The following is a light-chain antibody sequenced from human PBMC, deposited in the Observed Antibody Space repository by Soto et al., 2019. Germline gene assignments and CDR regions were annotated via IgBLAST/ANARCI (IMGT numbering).Light chain of an antibody. CDR2: EGS. J-gene: IGLJ1*01. CDR3: SSYTTISPFV. Sequence: QSALTQPASVSGSPGQSITISCTGTSSDVGGYNYVSWYQQHPGKAPKLMIYEGSKRPSGISNHFSGSKSGNTASLTISGLQAEDEADYYCSSYTTISPFVFGTGTKLTVL. V-gene: IGLV2-14*01. CDR1: SSDVGGYNY.